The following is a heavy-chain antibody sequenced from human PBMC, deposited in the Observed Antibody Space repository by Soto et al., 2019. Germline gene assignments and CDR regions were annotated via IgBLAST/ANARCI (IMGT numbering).Heavy chain of an antibody. CDR1: GGSFSGYY. CDR2: INHSGST. V-gene: IGHV4-34*01. J-gene: IGHJ6*03. Sequence: SSETLSLTCAVYGGSFSGYYWSWIRQPPGKGLEWIGEINHSGSTNYNPSLKSRVTISVDTSKNQFSLKLSSVTAADTAVYYCASRDKEYYYGSGSYYNSLGYYYYYMDVWGKGTTVTVSS. CDR3: ASRDKEYYYGSGSYYNSLGYYYYYMDV. D-gene: IGHD3-10*01.